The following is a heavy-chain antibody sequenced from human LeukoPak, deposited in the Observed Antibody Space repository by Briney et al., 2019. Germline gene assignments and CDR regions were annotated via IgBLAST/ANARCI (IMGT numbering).Heavy chain of an antibody. V-gene: IGHV3-15*01. D-gene: IGHD3-22*01. CDR3: TTYRFSGYVEIPLFDY. CDR1: GFTFSDYY. J-gene: IGHJ4*02. Sequence: GGSLRLSCAASGFTFSDYYMSWIRQAPGKGLEWVGRIKSKGDGGTRDYAAPVKGRFTISRDDSKNTLYLQMNSLKTEDTAMYYCTTYRFSGYVEIPLFDYWGQGTLVTVSS. CDR2: IKSKGDGGTR.